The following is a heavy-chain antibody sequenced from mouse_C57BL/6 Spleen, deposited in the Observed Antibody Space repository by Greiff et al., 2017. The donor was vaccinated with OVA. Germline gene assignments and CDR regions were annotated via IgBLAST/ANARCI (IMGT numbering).Heavy chain of an antibody. V-gene: IGHV2-9-1*01. CDR3: ARESLTGTGAWFAY. CDR1: GFSLTSYA. Sequence: VQLVESGPGLVAPSQSLSITCTVSGFSLTSYAISWVRQPPGKGLEWLGVIWTGGGTNYNSALKSRLSISKDNSKSQVFLKMNSLQTDDTARYYCARESLTGTGAWFAYWGQGTLVTVSA. D-gene: IGHD4-1*01. CDR2: IWTGGGT. J-gene: IGHJ3*01.